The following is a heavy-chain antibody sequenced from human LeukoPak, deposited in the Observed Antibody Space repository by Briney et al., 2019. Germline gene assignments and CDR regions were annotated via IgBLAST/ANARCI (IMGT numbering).Heavy chain of an antibody. Sequence: PGGSLRLSCVASGFTFSNYVMAWVRQAPGKGLEYVSSIIGNGDSTYYADSVKGRFTISRDNSKNTLYLQMNSLRAEDTAVYYCAKDLGLWFGETLFDYWGQGTLVTVSS. CDR1: GFTFSNYV. J-gene: IGHJ4*02. CDR2: IIGNGDST. CDR3: AKDLGLWFGETLFDY. D-gene: IGHD3-10*01. V-gene: IGHV3-23*01.